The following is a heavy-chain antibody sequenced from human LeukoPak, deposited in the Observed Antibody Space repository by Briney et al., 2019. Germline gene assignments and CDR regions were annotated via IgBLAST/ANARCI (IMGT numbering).Heavy chain of an antibody. CDR2: IRYDGSNK. D-gene: IGHD6-13*01. Sequence: GGSLRFSCAASGFTFSSYGMHWVRQAPGKGLEWVAFIRYDGSNKYYADSVKGRFTISRDNSKNTLYLQMNSLRAEDTAVYYCAKDRLEAAAGGYYYYGMDVWGQGTTVTVSS. V-gene: IGHV3-30*02. CDR1: GFTFSSYG. CDR3: AKDRLEAAAGGYYYYGMDV. J-gene: IGHJ6*02.